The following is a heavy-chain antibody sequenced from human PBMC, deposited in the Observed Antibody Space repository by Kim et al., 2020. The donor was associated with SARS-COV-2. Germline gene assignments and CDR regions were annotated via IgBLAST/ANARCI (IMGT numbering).Heavy chain of an antibody. V-gene: IGHV3-7*04. D-gene: IGHD2-2*01. CDR2: K. J-gene: IGHJ4*02. CDR3: ARDSTSLFDY. Sequence: KYYGDSVKGRFTISRDNAKNSLFLQMNSLRAEDTAVYYCARDSTSLFDYWGQGTLVTVSS.